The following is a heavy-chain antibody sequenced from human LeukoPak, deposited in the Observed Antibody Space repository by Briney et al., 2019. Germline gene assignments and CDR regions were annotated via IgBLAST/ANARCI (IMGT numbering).Heavy chain of an antibody. Sequence: GGSLRLSCAASGFTFSTYWMGWVRQAPGKGREWVANVNQDGNEKYYVDSVKGRFTISRDNANNSLYLQMNSLRAEDTSVYYCTIPSRGLEIANWGQGALVTVSS. D-gene: IGHD3/OR15-3a*01. J-gene: IGHJ4*02. CDR2: VNQDGNEK. CDR3: TIPSRGLEIAN. V-gene: IGHV3-7*01. CDR1: GFTFSTYW.